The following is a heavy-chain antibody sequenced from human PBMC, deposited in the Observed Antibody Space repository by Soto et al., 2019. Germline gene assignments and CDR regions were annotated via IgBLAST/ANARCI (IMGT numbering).Heavy chain of an antibody. CDR3: ARDKITGLFDY. CDR2: INHSGST. Sequence: PSETLSLTCAVYGRSFSGYYWTWIRQPPGTGLEWIGEINHSGSTNYNPSLKSRVTISVDTSKNQFSLKLTSVTAADTAVYYCARDKITGLFDYWGQGTLVNVSS. CDR1: GRSFSGYY. V-gene: IGHV4-34*01. J-gene: IGHJ4*02. D-gene: IGHD2-8*02.